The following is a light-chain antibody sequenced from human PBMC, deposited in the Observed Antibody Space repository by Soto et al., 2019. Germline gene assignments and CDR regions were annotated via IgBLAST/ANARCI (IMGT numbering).Light chain of an antibody. CDR1: QGISSW. J-gene: IGKJ4*01. CDR2: AAS. CDR3: QQYDSYPLT. Sequence: DIQMTQSPSSLSASVGDRVTITCRASQGISSWLAWYQQKPEKAPKSLIFAASNLQSGVPSRFSGSGSGTEFTLTISSLQPEDFAIYYCQQYDSYPLTFGRGTKVDIK. V-gene: IGKV1D-16*01.